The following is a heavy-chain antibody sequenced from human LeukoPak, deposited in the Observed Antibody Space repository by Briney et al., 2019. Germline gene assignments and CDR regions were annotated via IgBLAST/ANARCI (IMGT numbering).Heavy chain of an antibody. CDR3: ARDGTLRFLEWFPNWFDP. D-gene: IGHD3-3*01. Sequence: ASVKVSCKASGYTFTTYGINWVRQAPGQGLEWMGWINPNSGGTNYAQKFQGRVTMTRDTSISTAYMELSRLRSDDTAVYYCARDGTLRFLEWFPNWFDPWGQGTLVTVSS. V-gene: IGHV1-2*02. CDR1: GYTFTTYG. J-gene: IGHJ5*02. CDR2: INPNSGGT.